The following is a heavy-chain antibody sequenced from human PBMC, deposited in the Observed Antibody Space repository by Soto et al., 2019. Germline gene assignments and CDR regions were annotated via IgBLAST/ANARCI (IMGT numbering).Heavy chain of an antibody. CDR2: INHSGST. CDR3: ARGRGGATIFWYFDL. D-gene: IGHD1-26*01. V-gene: IGHV4-34*01. J-gene: IGHJ2*01. CDR1: GGSFSGYY. Sequence: QVQLQQWGAGLLKPSETLSLTCAVYGGSFSGYYWSWIRQPPGKGLEWIGEINHSGSTNYNPSLKSRVTISVDTSKNQFSLKLSSVTAADTAVYYCARGRGGATIFWYFDLWGRGTLVTVSS.